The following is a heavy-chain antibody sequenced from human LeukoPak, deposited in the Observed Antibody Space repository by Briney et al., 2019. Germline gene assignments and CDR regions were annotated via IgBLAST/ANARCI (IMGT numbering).Heavy chain of an antibody. CDR1: GGTFSSYA. J-gene: IGHJ5*02. CDR3: ARDCSGGSCYEPYWFDP. V-gene: IGHV1-69*05. CDR2: IIPIFGTA. D-gene: IGHD2-15*01. Sequence: AASVKVSCKASGGTFSSYAISWVRQAPGQGLEWMGRIIPIFGTANYAQKFQGRVTITTVESPSTAYVELSSLRSEDTAVYYCARDCSGGSCYEPYWFDPWGQGTLVTVSS.